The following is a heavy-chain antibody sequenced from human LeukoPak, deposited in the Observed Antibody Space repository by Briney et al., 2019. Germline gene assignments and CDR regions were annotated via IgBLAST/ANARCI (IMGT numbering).Heavy chain of an antibody. V-gene: IGHV1-2*02. CDR3: VRAVSGTLGGAFDI. J-gene: IGHJ3*02. D-gene: IGHD1-7*01. Sequence: GASVKVSCKASGYTFIDYFIHWMRQTPGQGLEWLGWINPNSGVTRYAQKFQDRVTMTRDTAAHMELSSLKSDDTAVYYCVRAVSGTLGGAFDIWGQGTAVTVSS. CDR1: GYTFIDYF. CDR2: INPNSGVT.